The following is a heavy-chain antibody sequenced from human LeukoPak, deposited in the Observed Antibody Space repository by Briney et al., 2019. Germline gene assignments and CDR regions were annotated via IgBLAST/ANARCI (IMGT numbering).Heavy chain of an antibody. J-gene: IGHJ6*04. Sequence: PGGSLRLSCAASGFTFSSYAMSWVRQAPGKGLEWVSAISGSGGSTYYADSVKGRFTISRDNSKNTLSLQVNSLRAEDTAVYYCAKSSHQLLEVYYYYGMDVWGKGTTVTVSS. CDR1: GFTFSSYA. CDR3: AKSSHQLLEVYYYYGMDV. V-gene: IGHV3-23*01. D-gene: IGHD2-2*01. CDR2: ISGSGGST.